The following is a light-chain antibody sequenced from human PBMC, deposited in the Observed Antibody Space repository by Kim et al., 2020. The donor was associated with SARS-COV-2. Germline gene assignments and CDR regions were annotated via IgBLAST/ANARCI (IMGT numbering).Light chain of an antibody. CDR2: EVH. J-gene: IGLJ3*02. V-gene: IGLV2-23*02. Sequence: GQSITTACTGSSSNVRSYTLDSWYQQHPGNAPKLMIYEVHKRPSGVSNRFSGSKSGNTDSLTISGLQAEDEADYYCCSYAGNSNWVFGGGTKLTVL. CDR3: CSYAGNSNWV. CDR1: SSNVRSYTL.